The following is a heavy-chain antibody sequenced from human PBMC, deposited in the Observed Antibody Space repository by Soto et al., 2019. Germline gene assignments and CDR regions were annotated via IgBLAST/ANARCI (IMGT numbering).Heavy chain of an antibody. CDR3: ARAPGGYCSGGSCYSPKVGILDY. Sequence: GGSLRLSCAASGFTFSSYWMHWVRQAPGKGLVWVSRINSDGSSTSYADSVKGRFTISRDNAKNTLYLQMNSLRAEDTAVYYCARAPGGYCSGGSCYSPKVGILDYWGQGTLVTVSS. CDR1: GFTFSSYW. J-gene: IGHJ4*02. CDR2: INSDGSST. D-gene: IGHD2-15*01. V-gene: IGHV3-74*01.